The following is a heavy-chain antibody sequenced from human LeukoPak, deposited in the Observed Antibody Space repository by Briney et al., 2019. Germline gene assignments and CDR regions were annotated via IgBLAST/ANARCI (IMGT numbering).Heavy chain of an antibody. V-gene: IGHV4-61*01. J-gene: IGHJ5*02. D-gene: IGHD5-18*01. Sequence: PSETLSLTCTVSGYSISSGYYWGWIRQPPGKGLEWIGYIYYSGSTNYNPSLKSRVTISVDTSKNQFSLKLSSVTAADTAVYYCARGGYIYGGHNWFDPWGQGTLVTVSS. CDR2: IYYSGST. CDR1: GYSISSGYY. CDR3: ARGGYIYGGHNWFDP.